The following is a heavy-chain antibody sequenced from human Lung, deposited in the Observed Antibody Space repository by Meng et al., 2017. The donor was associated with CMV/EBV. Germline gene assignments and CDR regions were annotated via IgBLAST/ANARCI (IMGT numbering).Heavy chain of an antibody. J-gene: IGHJ4*02. CDR1: RLTFNGYD. D-gene: IGHD2/OR15-2a*01. CDR3: ARTLAGPFDS. CDR2: VSPKTGDT. Sequence: LVRSGSEVKTTGAAVKVSCKASRLTFNGYDIHWVRQAPGQGLEWMGSVSPKTGDTNFAQKFHGRVTLTRDTSINTAYLGLNRLTSDDTAVYYCARTLAGPFDSWGQGTLATVSS. V-gene: IGHV1-2*02.